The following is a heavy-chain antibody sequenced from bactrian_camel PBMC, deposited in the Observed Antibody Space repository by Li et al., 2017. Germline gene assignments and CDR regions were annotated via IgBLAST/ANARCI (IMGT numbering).Heavy chain of an antibody. CDR3: AAVRGSCWHGGGWSTGAISS. CDR2: IYSSGLST. Sequence: HVQLVESGGGAVQAGGSLRLTCAVSVDSNSQYCMGWFRQAPGKEREGIAVIYSSGLSTYVADSVKGRFTISLDTAKNAMYLQMNSPKPEDTAMYYCAAVRGSCWHGGGWSTGAISSLGPGDPGHRL. CDR1: VDSNSQYC. V-gene: IGHV3S1*01. J-gene: IGHJ4*01. D-gene: IGHD7*01.